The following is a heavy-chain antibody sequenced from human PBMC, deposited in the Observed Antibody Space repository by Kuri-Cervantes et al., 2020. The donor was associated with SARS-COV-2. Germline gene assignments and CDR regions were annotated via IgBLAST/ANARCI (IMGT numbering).Heavy chain of an antibody. CDR3: ARGNGAVATSGYWYFDL. CDR1: GGSISSGGYY. Sequence: SETLSLTCTVSGGSISSGGYYWSWIRQPPGKGLEWIGYIYHSGSTYYNPSLKSRVTISVDTSKNQFSLKLSSVTAADTAMYFCARGNGAVATSGYWYFDLWGRGTLVTVSS. V-gene: IGHV4-30-2*02. J-gene: IGHJ2*01. D-gene: IGHD6-19*01. CDR2: IYHSGST.